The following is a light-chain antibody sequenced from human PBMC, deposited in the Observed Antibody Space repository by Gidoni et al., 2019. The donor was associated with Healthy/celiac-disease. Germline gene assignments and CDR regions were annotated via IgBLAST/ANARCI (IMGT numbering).Light chain of an antibody. CDR2: GAS. Sequence: EIVLTKSPGTLSLSPGERATLSCRASQSVSSSYVAWYQQKPGQAPRLLIYGASSRATGIPDRFSGSGSGTDFTLTISRLEPEDFAVYYCQQYGSSPPYTFGQGTKLEIK. J-gene: IGKJ2*01. V-gene: IGKV3-20*01. CDR1: QSVSSSY. CDR3: QQYGSSPPYT.